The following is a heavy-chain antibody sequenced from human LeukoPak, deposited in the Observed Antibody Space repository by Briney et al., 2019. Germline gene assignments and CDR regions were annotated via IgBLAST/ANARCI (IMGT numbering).Heavy chain of an antibody. CDR3: ARGVGEHGMDV. Sequence: PSQTLSLTGTVAGGSSSSGGYYWSWIRQHPGQGLEWIGNIYYSGSTHYSPSLKSRLIISMDTSKNLFSLRLSSMTAADTAVYSCARGVGEHGMDVWGQGTTVTVSS. V-gene: IGHV4-31*03. CDR1: GGSSSSGGYY. D-gene: IGHD4-17*01. J-gene: IGHJ6*02. CDR2: IYYSGST.